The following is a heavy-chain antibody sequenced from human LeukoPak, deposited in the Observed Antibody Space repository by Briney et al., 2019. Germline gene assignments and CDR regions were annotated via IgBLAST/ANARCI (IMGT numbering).Heavy chain of an antibody. CDR3: ARVPGYNYGSYYFDY. J-gene: IGHJ4*02. CDR1: GGSISSGDYY. V-gene: IGHV4-30-4*01. CDR2: IYYSGST. D-gene: IGHD5-18*01. Sequence: NPSETLSLTCTVSGGSISSGDYYWSWIRQPPGKGLEWIGYIYYSGSTYYNPSLKSRVTISVDTSKNQFSLKLSSVTAADTAVYYCARVPGYNYGSYYFDYWGQGTLVTVYS.